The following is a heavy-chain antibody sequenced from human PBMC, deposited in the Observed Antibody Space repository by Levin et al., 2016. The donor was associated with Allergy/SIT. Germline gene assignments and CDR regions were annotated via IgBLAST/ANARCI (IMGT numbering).Heavy chain of an antibody. CDR3: ARDGTPNIVVVPAAIED. D-gene: IGHD2-2*01. CDR1: GFTFSSYA. CDR2: ISYDGRNK. V-gene: IGHV3-30*04. Sequence: GESLKISCAASGFTFSSYAMHWVRQAPGKGLDWVAVISYDGRNKYYADSVKGRFTISRDNSKNTLYLQMNSLRPEDTAVYSCARDGTPNIVVVPAAIEDWGQGTLVTVSS. J-gene: IGHJ4*02.